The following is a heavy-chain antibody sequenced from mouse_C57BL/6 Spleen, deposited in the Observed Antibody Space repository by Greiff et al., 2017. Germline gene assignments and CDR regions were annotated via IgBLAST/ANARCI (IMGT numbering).Heavy chain of an antibody. Sequence: VQLQQSGAELVRPGASVTLSCKASGYTFTDYEMHWVKQTPVHGLEWIGAIDPETGGTAYNQKFKGKAILTADKSSSPAYMELRSLTSEDSAVYYCTVRYFDYWGQGTTLTVSS. CDR1: GYTFTDYE. J-gene: IGHJ2*01. CDR3: TVRYFDY. V-gene: IGHV1-15*01. CDR2: IDPETGGT.